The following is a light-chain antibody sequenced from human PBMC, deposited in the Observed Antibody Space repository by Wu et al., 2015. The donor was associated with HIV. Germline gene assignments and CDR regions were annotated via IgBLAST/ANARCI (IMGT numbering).Light chain of an antibody. CDR1: QNIRSN. CDR3: QQYNNDFPT. J-gene: IGKJ1*01. CDR2: GAS. Sequence: EIVMTQSPATLSVSPGESATLSCRASQNIRSNLAWYQQKPGQAPRLLIHGASIRATGISARLSGSESGTDFTLTISSMQSEDFAVYYCQQYNNDFPTFGQGTKVEHK. V-gene: IGKV3-15*01.